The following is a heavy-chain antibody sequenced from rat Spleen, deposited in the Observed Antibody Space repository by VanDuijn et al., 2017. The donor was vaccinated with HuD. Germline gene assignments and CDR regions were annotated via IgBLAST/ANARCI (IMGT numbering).Heavy chain of an antibody. CDR1: GFTFTNYD. CDR3: ARGTRNYSSYGGFVY. J-gene: IGHJ3*01. Sequence: EVQLVESGGGLVQPGRSMKLSCAASGFTFTNYDMAWVRQAPTKGLEWVASISYDGYNTYYRDSGKGRFTISRDNAKSTLYLQMDSLRSEDTATYYCARGTRNYSSYGGFVYWGQGTLVTVSS. D-gene: IGHD1-2*01. V-gene: IGHV5-25*01. CDR2: ISYDGYNT.